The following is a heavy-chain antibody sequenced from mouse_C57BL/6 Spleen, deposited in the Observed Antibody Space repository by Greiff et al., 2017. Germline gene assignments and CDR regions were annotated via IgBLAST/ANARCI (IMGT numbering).Heavy chain of an antibody. J-gene: IGHJ3*01. CDR2: IDPEDGET. CDR3: ARRVDGYYDWFAY. CDR1: GFNIKDYY. V-gene: IGHV14-2*01. Sequence: VQLKQSGAELVKPGASVKLSCTASGFNIKDYYMHWVKQRTEQGLEWIGRIDPEDGETKYAPKFPGKATLTADTSSNTAYLQLSSLTSEDTAVYYCARRVDGYYDWFAYWGQGTLGTVSA. D-gene: IGHD2-3*01.